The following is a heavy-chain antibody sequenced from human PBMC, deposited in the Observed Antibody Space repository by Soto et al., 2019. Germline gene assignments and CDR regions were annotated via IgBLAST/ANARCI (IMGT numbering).Heavy chain of an antibody. CDR3: AATIIAAVGTGYYYGMDV. CDR1: GFTFTSSA. V-gene: IGHV1-58*01. Sequence: GASVKVSCKASGFTFTSSAVQWVRQAREQRLEWIGWIVVGSGDTNSAQKFQERVTITRDMSTSTAYIELSSLRSEDTAVYYCAATIIAAVGTGYYYGMDVWGQGTTVTVSS. J-gene: IGHJ6*02. CDR2: IVVGSGDT. D-gene: IGHD6-13*01.